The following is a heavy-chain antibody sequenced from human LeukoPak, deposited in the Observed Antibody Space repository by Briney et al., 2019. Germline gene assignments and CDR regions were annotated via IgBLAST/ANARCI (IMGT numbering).Heavy chain of an antibody. D-gene: IGHD6-6*01. Sequence: PSETLSLTCTVSGGSISSYYWSWIRQPPGKGLEWIGYIYYSGSTNYNPSLKSRVTISVDTSKNQFSLKLSSVTAADTDVYYCARGGGMSARPVWFDPWGQGTLVTVSS. CDR2: IYYSGST. V-gene: IGHV4-59*08. CDR1: GGSISSYY. J-gene: IGHJ5*02. CDR3: ARGGGMSARPVWFDP.